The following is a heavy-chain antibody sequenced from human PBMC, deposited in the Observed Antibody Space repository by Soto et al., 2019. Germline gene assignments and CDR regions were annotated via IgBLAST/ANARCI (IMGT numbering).Heavy chain of an antibody. CDR3: ARDPVTTTRYYYYYGMDV. V-gene: IGHV1-69*13. CDR1: GGTFSSYA. CDR2: IIPIFGTA. Sequence: SSVKVSCKASGGTFSSYAISWVRQAPGQGLEWMGGIIPIFGTANYAQKFQGRVTITADESTSTAYMELSSLRSEDTAVYYCARDPVTTTRYYYYYGMDVWGQGTTVTVSS. D-gene: IGHD4-4*01. J-gene: IGHJ6*02.